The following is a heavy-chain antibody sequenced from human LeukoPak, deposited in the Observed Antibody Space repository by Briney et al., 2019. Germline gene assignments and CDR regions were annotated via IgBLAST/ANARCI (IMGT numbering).Heavy chain of an antibody. J-gene: IGHJ4*02. V-gene: IGHV3-23*01. Sequence: GGSLRLSCAASGFTFSNSAMTWVRQAPGKGLEWVSTISASGGTTSYADSVKGRFTISRDNAKNSVYLQMNSLRAEDTAVYYCAKDPQYSGYGVGDYWGQGTLVTVSS. D-gene: IGHD5-12*01. CDR1: GFTFSNSA. CDR2: ISASGGTT. CDR3: AKDPQYSGYGVGDY.